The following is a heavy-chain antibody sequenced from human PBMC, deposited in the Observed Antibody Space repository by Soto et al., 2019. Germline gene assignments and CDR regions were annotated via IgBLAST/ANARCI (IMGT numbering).Heavy chain of an antibody. CDR1: GFMFNTFV. D-gene: IGHD3-22*01. CDR3: AREAPGYSFYGMQV. CDR2: ISYDGSKK. V-gene: IGHV3-30-3*01. J-gene: IGHJ6*01. Sequence: GGSLRLSCEASGFMFNTFVMHCVRHAPGKGLEWVAVISYDGSKKYYADSVKGRFIISRDRFKDTLYLQMNSLRGEDTAVYYCAREAPGYSFYGMQVWGQGTTVNVSS.